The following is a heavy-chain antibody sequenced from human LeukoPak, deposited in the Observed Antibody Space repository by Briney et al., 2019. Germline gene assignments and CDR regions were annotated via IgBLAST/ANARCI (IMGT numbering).Heavy chain of an antibody. D-gene: IGHD6-13*01. V-gene: IGHV3-23*01. CDR1: GFTFSSYA. J-gene: IGHJ4*02. Sequence: PGGSLRLSCAASGFTFSSYAMSWVRQAPGKWLEWVSAISGSGDSTYYGDSVKGRFTISRDNSKNTLYLQMNSLRAEDRAVYYCAKTRPLDSSSWSHGDYWGQGTLVTVSS. CDR3: AKTRPLDSSSWSHGDY. CDR2: ISGSGDST.